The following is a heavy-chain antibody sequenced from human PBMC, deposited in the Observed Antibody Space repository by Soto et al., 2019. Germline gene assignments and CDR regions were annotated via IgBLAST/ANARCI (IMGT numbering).Heavy chain of an antibody. CDR1: GDSINSGDYF. J-gene: IGHJ6*02. CDR3: ARDRGDSAMVSDGMDV. CDR2: IHYSGKT. D-gene: IGHD5-18*01. Sequence: QVQLQESGPGLVRPSQTLSVTCTVSGDSINSGDYFWSWIRQHPGRGLEWIGNIHYSGKTYHNPTLKSRISISVDTFNNQVSLKLSSVTAADTAVHFCARDRGDSAMVSDGMDVCGQGTTVTVSS. V-gene: IGHV4-31*03.